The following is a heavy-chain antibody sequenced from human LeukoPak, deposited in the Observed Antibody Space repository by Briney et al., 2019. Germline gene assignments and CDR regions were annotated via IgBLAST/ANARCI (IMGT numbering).Heavy chain of an antibody. D-gene: IGHD4-17*01. J-gene: IGHJ6*04. CDR3: AYGDPFHYYGMDV. CDR1: GGTFSSYA. V-gene: IGHV1-69*01. Sequence: SVKVSCKASGGTFSSYAISWVRQAPGQGLEWMGGIIPIFGTADYAQKFQGRVTITADESTSTAYMELSSLRSEDTAVYYCAYGDPFHYYGMDVWGKGTTVTVSS. CDR2: IIPIFGTA.